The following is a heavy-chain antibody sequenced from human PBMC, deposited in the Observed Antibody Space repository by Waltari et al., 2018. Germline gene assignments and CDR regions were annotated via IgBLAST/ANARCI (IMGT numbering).Heavy chain of an antibody. CDR1: GGSFSGYY. V-gene: IGHV4-34*01. CDR3: ARGRNIAAARDAFDI. D-gene: IGHD6-13*01. J-gene: IGHJ3*02. Sequence: QVQLQQWGAGLLKPSETLSLTCAVYGGSFSGYYWSWIRPPPGKGLEWIGEINHSGSTNYNPSLKSRVTISVDTSKNQFSLKLSSVTAADTAVYYCARGRNIAAARDAFDIWGQGTMVTVSS. CDR2: INHSGST.